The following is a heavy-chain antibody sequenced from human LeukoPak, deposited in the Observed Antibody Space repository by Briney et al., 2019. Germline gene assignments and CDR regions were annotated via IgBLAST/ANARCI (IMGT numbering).Heavy chain of an antibody. CDR3: ARHAIGGVKAFDI. J-gene: IGHJ3*02. CDR1: GGSFSGYY. Sequence: SSETLSLTCAVYGGSFSGYYWSWIRQPPEKGLEWIGEINHLGSTNYNPSLKSRVTISVDTSKKQFSLNLTSVTAADTAVYYCARHAIGGVKAFDIWGQGTLVTVSS. CDR2: INHLGST. V-gene: IGHV4-34*01. D-gene: IGHD3-16*01.